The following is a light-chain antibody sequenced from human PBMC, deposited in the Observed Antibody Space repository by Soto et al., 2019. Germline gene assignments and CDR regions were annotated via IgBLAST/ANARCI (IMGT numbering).Light chain of an antibody. V-gene: IGKV3-11*01. CDR1: QSVSSS. CDR3: QQRSNWPPIT. J-gene: IGKJ5*01. CDR2: DTS. Sequence: EIVLTQSPATLSLSPGERATLSCRASQSVSSSLAWYQQKPGQSPRLLIYDTSNRATGIPARFSGSGSGTDFTLTISSLEHEDFAVYYCQQRSNWPPITFGQGTRLEI.